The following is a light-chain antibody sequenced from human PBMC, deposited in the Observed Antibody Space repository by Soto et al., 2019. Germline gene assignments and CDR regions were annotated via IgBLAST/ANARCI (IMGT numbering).Light chain of an antibody. CDR2: NNN. J-gene: IGLJ1*01. CDR1: SSNIGTNA. CDR3: AAWDASLNGYV. Sequence: QSVLTQPPSASGTPGQRVTISCSGGSSNIGTNADNWYQQLPGTAPKLLIYNNNQRPSGVPDRFSGSKSGTSASLAISGLQSEDEADYYCAAWDASLNGYVFGTGTKLTVL. V-gene: IGLV1-44*01.